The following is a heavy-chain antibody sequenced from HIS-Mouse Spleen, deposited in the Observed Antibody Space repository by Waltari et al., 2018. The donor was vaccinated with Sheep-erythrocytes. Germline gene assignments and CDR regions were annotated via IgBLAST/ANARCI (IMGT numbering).Heavy chain of an antibody. D-gene: IGHD1-26*01. V-gene: IGHV1-2*02. J-gene: IGHJ6*02. Sequence: QVQLVQSGAEVKKPGASVKVSCKASGYTFTGYYMHWVRQAPGQGLEWMGGINPNSGGTNYAQKFQGRVTMTRDTSISTAYMELSRLRSDDTAVYYCARDSGSYYYYYGMDVWGQGTTVTVSS. CDR2: INPNSGGT. CDR3: ARDSGSYYYYYGMDV. CDR1: GYTFTGYY.